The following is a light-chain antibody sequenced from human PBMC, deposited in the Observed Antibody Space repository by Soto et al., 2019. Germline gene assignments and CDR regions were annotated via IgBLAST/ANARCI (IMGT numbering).Light chain of an antibody. CDR3: QQYDAVVS. Sequence: EIVLTQSPGTLSLSPGERATLSCRASQSLTNNYFAWYQQKPGRALSLLIDGASTRATGIPDRFSGSGSGTDFSLTISRLEPEDVAVYYCQQYDAVVSFGQGTQVDI. CDR1: QSLTNNY. CDR2: GAS. J-gene: IGKJ1*01. V-gene: IGKV3-20*01.